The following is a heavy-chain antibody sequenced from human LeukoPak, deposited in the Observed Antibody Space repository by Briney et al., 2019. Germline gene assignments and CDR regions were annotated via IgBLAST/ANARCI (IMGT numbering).Heavy chain of an antibody. CDR2: ISYDGSNK. D-gene: IGHD2/OR15-2a*01. V-gene: IGHV3-30*01. CDR1: GYTFSSYA. Sequence: GSSLRLSCAASGYTFSSYAMHWVRQAPGKGLEWVAVISYDGSNKYYADSVKGRFTISRDKSKNTLYLQMNSLRAEDTAVYYCARGRQASNTSGYYWRQGSPVTASS. CDR3: ARGRQASNTSGYY. J-gene: IGHJ4*02.